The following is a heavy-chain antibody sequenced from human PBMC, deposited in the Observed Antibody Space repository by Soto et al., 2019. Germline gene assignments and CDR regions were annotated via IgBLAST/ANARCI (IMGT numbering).Heavy chain of an antibody. CDR2: IRSKAYGGTT. V-gene: IGHV3-49*04. Sequence: PGGSLRLSCTASGFTFGDYAMSWVRQAPGKGLEWVGFIRSKAYGGTTEYAASVKGRFTISRDDSKSIAYLQMNSLKTEDTAVYHCTRENYDPQRSDAFDIWGQGTMVTVSS. CDR1: GFTFGDYA. CDR3: TRENYDPQRSDAFDI. J-gene: IGHJ3*02. D-gene: IGHD1-7*01.